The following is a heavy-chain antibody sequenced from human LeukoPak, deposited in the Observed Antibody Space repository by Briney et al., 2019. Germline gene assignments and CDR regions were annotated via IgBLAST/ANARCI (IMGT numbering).Heavy chain of an antibody. CDR1: GYTFATYW. J-gene: IGHJ4*02. D-gene: IGHD6-19*01. V-gene: IGHV5-51*01. CDR3: ARHSTLSSSATPTDY. CDR2: IYPGDSDT. Sequence: RGESLKISCKGSGYTFATYWIGWVRHMPGKGLEWMGIIYPGDSDTRYSPSFQGQVTISADKSISTAYLHWSSLKASDTAMYYCARHSTLSSSATPTDYWGQGTLVTVSS.